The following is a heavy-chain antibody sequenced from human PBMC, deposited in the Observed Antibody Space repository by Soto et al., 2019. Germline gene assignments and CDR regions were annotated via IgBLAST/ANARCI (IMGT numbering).Heavy chain of an antibody. CDR3: AREVLWSRYFDY. J-gene: IGHJ4*02. CDR1: GFIFSNYV. D-gene: IGHD3-10*01. Sequence: QVQLVESGGGVVKPGRSLRLSCAASGFIFSNYVMYWVRQAPGKGLEWVAFMSYDGNTKSYADSVKGRFTISRDNSQNTLYLQMNSLRPEDTGVYYCAREVLWSRYFDYWGQGTQVTVSS. CDR2: MSYDGNTK. V-gene: IGHV3-30-3*01.